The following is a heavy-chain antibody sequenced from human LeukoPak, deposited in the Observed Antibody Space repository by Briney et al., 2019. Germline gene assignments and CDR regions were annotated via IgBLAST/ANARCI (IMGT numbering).Heavy chain of an antibody. J-gene: IGHJ4*02. CDR3: ARGRDVLRFLEWFGTPFDY. V-gene: IGHV4-34*01. Sequence: RASETLSLTCAVYGGSFSGYYWSWIRQPPGKGLEWIGEINHSGSTNYNPSLKSRVTISVDTSKNQFSLKLSSVTAADTAVYYCARGRDVLRFLEWFGTPFDYWGQGTLVTVS. CDR1: GGSFSGYY. CDR2: INHSGST. D-gene: IGHD3-3*01.